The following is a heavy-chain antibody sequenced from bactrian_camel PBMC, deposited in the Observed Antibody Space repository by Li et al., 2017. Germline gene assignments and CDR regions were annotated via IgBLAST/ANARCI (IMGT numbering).Heavy chain of an antibody. CDR2: IASDGTA. D-gene: IGHD1*01. CDR1: GYGYSSYSSFC. CDR3: TADIWEKNLLRPAAWAH. Sequence: HVQLVESGGGSVQAGGSLRLSCVASGYGYSSYSSFCMGWFRQAPGKERREGVAAIASDGTAKYADSVKGRFTISRDNAKSALDLILNSLKPEDTAMYYCTADIWEKNLLRPAAWAHWGQGTQVTVS. V-gene: IGHV3S53*01. J-gene: IGHJ4*01.